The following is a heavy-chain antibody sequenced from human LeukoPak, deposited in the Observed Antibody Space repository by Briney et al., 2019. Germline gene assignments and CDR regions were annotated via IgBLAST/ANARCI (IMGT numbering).Heavy chain of an antibody. D-gene: IGHD3-22*01. CDR3: AKGRAMIVVVLPPVAFDI. Sequence: GESLRLSCAASGLTLSNYWMSWVRQGPGKGLEWVANIKQDGSQKYYVDSVKGRFTISRDNARNSLYLQMNSLRAEDTAVYYCAKGRAMIVVVLPPVAFDIWGQGTMVTVSS. CDR2: IKQDGSQK. J-gene: IGHJ3*02. CDR1: GLTLSNYW. V-gene: IGHV3-7*03.